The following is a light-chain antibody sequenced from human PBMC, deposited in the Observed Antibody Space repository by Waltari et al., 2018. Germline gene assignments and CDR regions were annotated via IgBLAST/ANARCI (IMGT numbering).Light chain of an antibody. Sequence: EIVMTQSPAILSVSPGERVTLSCRASQNIVTNLAWYQQKAGQPPRLLIYAGSTRASGTPVRFSGSWSRTEFTLSISTLQSEDAAVYYCQEFNNCPPWTFGQGTKVEI. V-gene: IGKV3-15*01. CDR3: QEFNNCPPWT. CDR2: AGS. CDR1: QNIVTN. J-gene: IGKJ1*01.